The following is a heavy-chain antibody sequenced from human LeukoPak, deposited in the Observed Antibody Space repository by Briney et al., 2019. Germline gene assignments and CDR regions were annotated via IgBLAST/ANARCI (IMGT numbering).Heavy chain of an antibody. Sequence: GRSLRLSCAASGFTFSSYGMHWVRQAPGKGLEWVAVISYDGSNKYYADSVKGRFTISRDNSKNTLYLQMNSLRAEDTAVYYCAKDPEITPYDYWGQGTLVTVSS. D-gene: IGHD5-24*01. J-gene: IGHJ4*02. CDR1: GFTFSSYG. V-gene: IGHV3-30*18. CDR3: AKDPEITPYDY. CDR2: ISYDGSNK.